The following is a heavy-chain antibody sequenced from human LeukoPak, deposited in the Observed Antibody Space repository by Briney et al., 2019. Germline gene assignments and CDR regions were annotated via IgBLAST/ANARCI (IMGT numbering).Heavy chain of an antibody. D-gene: IGHD1-26*01. CDR1: GFTFSSYS. J-gene: IGHJ5*02. V-gene: IGHV3-21*05. Sequence: GGSLRLSCAASGFTFSSYSMNWVRQAPGKGLEWVSHITASGTAMFYADSVKGRFTISRDNAKNSLYLQMNSLRAEDTAVYYCARDGIETGFDPWGQGTLVTVSS. CDR3: ARDGIETGFDP. CDR2: ITASGTAM.